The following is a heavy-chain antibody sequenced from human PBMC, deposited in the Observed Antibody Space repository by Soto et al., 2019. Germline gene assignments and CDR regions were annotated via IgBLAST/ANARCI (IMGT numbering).Heavy chain of an antibody. CDR2: IIPIFGTP. D-gene: IGHD3-10*01. CDR1: GGIFSTYA. CDR3: ARDRDDYGSGNYYNRIDF. J-gene: IGHJ4*02. Sequence: QVQLVQSGADVKKPGSSVKVSCKASGGIFSTYAISWLRQAPGQXXXXXXXIIPIFGTPNYAQRFQGRVTITADESTTTSYMELSRLKSEDTAVYYCARDRDDYGSGNYYNRIDFWGQGTLVTVSS. V-gene: IGHV1-69*01.